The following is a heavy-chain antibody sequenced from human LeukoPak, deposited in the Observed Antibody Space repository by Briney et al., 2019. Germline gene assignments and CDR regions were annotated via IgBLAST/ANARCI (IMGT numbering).Heavy chain of an antibody. D-gene: IGHD1-7*01. CDR2: ISSGSGTI. V-gene: IGHV3-48*01. CDR1: GFTFSS. CDR3: PLELGEGFDY. Sequence: PGGSLRLSCAASGFTFSSMNWVRQAPGKGLEWVSYISSGSGTIYYADSVKGRFTISRDNAKNSLYLQMNSLRAEDTAVYYCPLELGEGFDYWGQGTLVTVSS. J-gene: IGHJ4*02.